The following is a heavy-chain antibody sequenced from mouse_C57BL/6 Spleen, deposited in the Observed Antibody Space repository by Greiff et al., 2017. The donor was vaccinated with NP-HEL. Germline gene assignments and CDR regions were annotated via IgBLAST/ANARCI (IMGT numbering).Heavy chain of an antibody. CDR2: IYPGDGDT. J-gene: IGHJ4*01. V-gene: IGHV1-82*01. CDR1: GYAFSSSW. Sequence: QVQLKESGPELVKPGASVKISCKASGYAFSSSWMHWVKQRPGKGLEWIGRIYPGDGDTNYNGKFKGKATLTADKSSSTAYMQLSSLTSGDSAVYFCARSIYNGYDGDFLNAMDYWGQGTSVTVSS. CDR3: ARSIYNGYDGDFLNAMDY. D-gene: IGHD2-2*01.